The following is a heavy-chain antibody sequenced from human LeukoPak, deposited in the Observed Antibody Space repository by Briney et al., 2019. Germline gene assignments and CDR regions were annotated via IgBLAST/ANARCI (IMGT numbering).Heavy chain of an antibody. Sequence: SQTLSLTCTVSGVSISSSDYYWSWIRQPPGKGLEWIAYMYYSGSTYYNPSLKSRVTMSADTSKNQLSLKLSSVTAADTAVYYCARPYYYDSRIDPWGQGILVTVSS. CDR1: GVSISSSDYY. CDR3: ARPYYYDSRIDP. V-gene: IGHV4-30-4*01. D-gene: IGHD3-22*01. CDR2: MYYSGST. J-gene: IGHJ5*02.